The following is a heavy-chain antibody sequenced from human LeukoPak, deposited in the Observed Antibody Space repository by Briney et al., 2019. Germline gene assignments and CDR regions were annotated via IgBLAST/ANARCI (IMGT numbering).Heavy chain of an antibody. CDR2: ISGSGDTT. J-gene: IGHJ4*02. Sequence: QSGGSLRLSCAASGFTFSNYAMDWVRQAPGKGLEWVSAISGSGDTTDYADPVNGRFTISRDNSKNTLYLQMNSLRAEDTAVYYCARDWGQYYGDNYFDYWGQGTLVTVSS. V-gene: IGHV3-23*01. D-gene: IGHD4-17*01. CDR3: ARDWGQYYGDNYFDY. CDR1: GFTFSNYA.